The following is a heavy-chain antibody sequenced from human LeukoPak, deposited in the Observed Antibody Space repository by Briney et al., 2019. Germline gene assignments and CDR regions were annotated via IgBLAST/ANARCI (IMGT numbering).Heavy chain of an antibody. CDR2: ISGSGGST. D-gene: IGHD6-13*01. CDR1: GFTFSTYA. J-gene: IGHJ4*02. CDR3: AKTGYSSSWSPDY. Sequence: GGSVRLSCAASGFTFSTYAMSWVRQAPGKGLEWVSVISGSGGSTYYADSVKGRFTISRDNSKNTLYLQMNSLRAEDTAVYYCAKTGYSSSWSPDYWGQGTLVTAPS. V-gene: IGHV3-23*01.